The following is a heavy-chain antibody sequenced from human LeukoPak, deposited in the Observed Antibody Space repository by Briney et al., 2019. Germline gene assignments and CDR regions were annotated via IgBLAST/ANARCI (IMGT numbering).Heavy chain of an antibody. Sequence: SVTLSLTCTVSGGSISNYYWSWVRQPPGAGLEWLAYIYYTGSTNYNPSLKSRVTISVDTSKNQFSLKLSSVTAADTAVYYCAREDGGHWGQGTLVTVSS. CDR1: GGSISNYY. CDR2: IYYTGST. CDR3: AREDGGH. D-gene: IGHD4-23*01. J-gene: IGHJ4*02. V-gene: IGHV4-59*12.